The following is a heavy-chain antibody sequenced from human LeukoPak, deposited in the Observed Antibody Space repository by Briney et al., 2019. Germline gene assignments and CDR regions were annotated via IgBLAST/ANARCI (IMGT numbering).Heavy chain of an antibody. CDR3: TRDLGYCTHSRCYGGWFDP. J-gene: IGHJ5*02. D-gene: IGHD2-2*01. Sequence: GGSLRLSCAASGLTVSSNYMSWVRQAPGKGLVWVSRINTDRSITNYADSVKGRFTISRDNAKNTVYLQMNSLRAEDTAVYYCTRDLGYCTHSRCYGGWFDPWGQGTLVTVSS. V-gene: IGHV3-74*01. CDR1: GLTVSSNY. CDR2: INTDRSIT.